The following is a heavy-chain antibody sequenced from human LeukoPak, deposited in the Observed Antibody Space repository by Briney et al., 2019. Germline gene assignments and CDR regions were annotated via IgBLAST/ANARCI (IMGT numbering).Heavy chain of an antibody. CDR3: ARPAADCGGDCYWAFDY. CDR2: ISSRSSTI. CDR1: GFTFSSYA. Sequence: GGSLRLSCAASGFTFSSYAMSWVRLAPGKGLEWVSYISSRSSTIYYADSVKGRFTISRDNAKNSLYLQMNSLRAEDTAVYYCARPAADCGGDCYWAFDYWGQGTLVTVSS. J-gene: IGHJ4*02. V-gene: IGHV3-48*01. D-gene: IGHD2-21*01.